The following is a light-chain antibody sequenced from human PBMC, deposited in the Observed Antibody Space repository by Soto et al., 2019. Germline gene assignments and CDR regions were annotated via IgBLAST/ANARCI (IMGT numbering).Light chain of an antibody. CDR3: QQRHMWPIT. J-gene: IGKJ5*01. V-gene: IGKV3D-20*02. CDR2: GAS. CDR1: QSVSSNY. Sequence: ENVLTQSPGTLSLSPGGTATIVCSASQSVSSNYLAWYQQKPGQAPRLIVYGASSRATGIPDRFSGSGSGTDFTLTISSLEPEDSAVYYCQQRHMWPITFGQGTRLEI.